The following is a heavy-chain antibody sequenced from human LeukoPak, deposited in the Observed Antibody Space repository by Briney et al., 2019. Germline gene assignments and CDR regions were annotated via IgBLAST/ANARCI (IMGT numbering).Heavy chain of an antibody. CDR2: IYHSGST. Sequence: SETLSLACTVSGGSISSGGYYWSWIRQPPGKGLEWIGYIYHSGSTYYNPSLKSRVTISVDRSKNQFSLKLSSVTAAGTAVYYCARDSGVAAVKVGAYIFDYWGQGTLVTVSS. V-gene: IGHV4-30-2*01. D-gene: IGHD1-26*01. CDR1: GGSISSGGYY. J-gene: IGHJ4*02. CDR3: ARDSGVAAVKVGAYIFDY.